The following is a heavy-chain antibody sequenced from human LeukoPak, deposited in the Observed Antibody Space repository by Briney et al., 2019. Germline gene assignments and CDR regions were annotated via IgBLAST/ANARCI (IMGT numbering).Heavy chain of an antibody. V-gene: IGHV6-1*01. CDR3: ARELGYGPSDAFDI. CDR2: TYYRSKWYN. CDR1: GDRVSSNSAA. J-gene: IGHJ3*02. Sequence: ASQTPSLTCAISGDRVSSNSAAWNWIRQSPSRRLEWLGRTYYRSKWYNDYAVSVKSRITINPDTSKNQFSLQLNSVTPEDTAVYYCARELGYGPSDAFDIWGQGTMVTVSS. D-gene: IGHD5-18*01.